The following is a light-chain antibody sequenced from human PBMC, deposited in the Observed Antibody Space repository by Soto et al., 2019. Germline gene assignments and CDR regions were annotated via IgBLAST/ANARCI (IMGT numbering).Light chain of an antibody. V-gene: IGKV3-15*01. CDR3: QQYYKWPFT. CDR1: QSVSSN. CDR2: GTS. Sequence: EIVMTQSPATLSVSPGERATLSCRASQSVSSNLAWYQQKLGQAPRLLIYGTSTRATGLPARFSGSGSGTEFTLTISSLQSEDFAVYYCQQYYKWPFTFGPGTKVDIK. J-gene: IGKJ3*01.